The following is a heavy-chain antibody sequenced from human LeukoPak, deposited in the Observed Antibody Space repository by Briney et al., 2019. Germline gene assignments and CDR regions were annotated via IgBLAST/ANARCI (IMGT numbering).Heavy chain of an antibody. CDR2: INARATSP. CDR1: GLTFSNYA. J-gene: IGHJ4*02. CDR3: AKESWFGEPSLDH. V-gene: IGHV3-23*01. D-gene: IGHD3-10*01. Sequence: PGGALRLSCAASGLTFSNYAMSWVRQAPGKGLEWLASINARATSPYYADSVKGRFAISRDNSENTLHLQMTSLRADDTAVYYCAKESWFGEPSLDHWGQGALVTVSA.